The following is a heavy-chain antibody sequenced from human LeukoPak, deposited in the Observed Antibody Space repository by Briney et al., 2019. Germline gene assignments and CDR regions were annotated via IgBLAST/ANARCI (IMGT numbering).Heavy chain of an antibody. Sequence: ASVKVSCKASGYTFTGYYMHWVRQAPGQGLEWMGWINPNSGGTNYAQKFQGRVTMTRDTSISTAYMELSRLRSDDTAVYYCARVRITMIVGPFDYWGQGTLVTVSS. CDR3: ARVRITMIVGPFDY. J-gene: IGHJ4*02. V-gene: IGHV1-2*02. CDR1: GYTFTGYY. D-gene: IGHD3-22*01. CDR2: INPNSGGT.